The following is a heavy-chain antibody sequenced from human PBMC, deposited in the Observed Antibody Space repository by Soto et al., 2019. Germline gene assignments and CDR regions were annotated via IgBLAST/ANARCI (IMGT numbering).Heavy chain of an antibody. CDR2: MNPKSGNA. J-gene: IGHJ5*02. CDR1: GYTFITYD. CDR3: ARLDVWSDYSSIKWFDT. D-gene: IGHD3-3*01. V-gene: IGHV1-8*01. Sequence: ASVKVSCKASGYTFITYDINWVRQATGRGLEWMGWMNPKSGNAGYAQNFQGRVTMTRDTSIDTAYMELSSLRSDDTAVYFCARLDVWSDYSSIKWFDTWGQGTLVTVSS.